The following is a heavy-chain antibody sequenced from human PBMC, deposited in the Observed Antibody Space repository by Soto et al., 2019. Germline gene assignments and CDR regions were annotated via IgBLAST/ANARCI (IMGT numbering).Heavy chain of an antibody. CDR3: ASDADILTGSDAFDI. CDR2: ISSVNNYT. V-gene: IGHV3-11*05. CDR1: GFSFSDYY. Sequence: QVQLVESGGGLFKPGVSLRLSCAASGFSFSDYYMSWIRQAPGKGLEWVSYISSVNNYTNYADSVKGRFTISRDNAKNSLYLQMNSLRAEDTAVYYCASDADILTGSDAFDIWGQGTMVTVSS. J-gene: IGHJ3*02. D-gene: IGHD3-9*01.